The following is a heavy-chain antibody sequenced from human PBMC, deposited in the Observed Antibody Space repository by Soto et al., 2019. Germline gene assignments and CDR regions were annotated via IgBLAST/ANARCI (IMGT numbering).Heavy chain of an antibody. V-gene: IGHV4-4*02. CDR3: AKYSGHDWVAFDY. CDR1: GDSISSHNW. J-gene: IGHJ4*02. CDR2: IYHGGST. D-gene: IGHD5-12*01. Sequence: QVQLQESGPGLVKPSGTLSLTCAVSGDSISSHNWWTWVRQPPGRGLEWIAEIYHGGSTSYNPSLKSRVITSVDQSKNLFSLKLTSVTAADTAVYFCAKYSGHDWVAFDYWGQGTLVTVSS.